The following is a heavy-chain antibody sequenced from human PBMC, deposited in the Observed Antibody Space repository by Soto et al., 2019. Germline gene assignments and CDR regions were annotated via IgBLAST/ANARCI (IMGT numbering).Heavy chain of an antibody. Sequence: EVQLVESGGGLVQPGGSLRLSCAASGFTFSSYWMSWVRQAPGKGLEWVANIKQDGSEKYYVDSVKGRFTISRDNAKNSLYLQMNSLRAEDTAVYYCARESPAANYYYYYGMDVWGQGTTVTVSS. V-gene: IGHV3-7*03. J-gene: IGHJ6*02. CDR2: IKQDGSEK. CDR1: GFTFSSYW. CDR3: ARESPAANYYYYYGMDV. D-gene: IGHD2-2*01.